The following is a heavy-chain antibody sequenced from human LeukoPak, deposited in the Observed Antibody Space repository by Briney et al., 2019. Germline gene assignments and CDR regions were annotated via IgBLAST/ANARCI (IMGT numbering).Heavy chain of an antibody. Sequence: ASVKVSCKASGYTFTGYYMHWVRQAPGQGLEWMGWINPNSGGTNYAQKFQGRVTMTRDTSISTAYMELSRLRSDGTAVYYCARDPSFFMIVVPYFDYWGQGTLVTVSS. CDR2: INPNSGGT. V-gene: IGHV1-2*02. CDR3: ARDPSFFMIVVPYFDY. CDR1: GYTFTGYY. D-gene: IGHD3-22*01. J-gene: IGHJ4*02.